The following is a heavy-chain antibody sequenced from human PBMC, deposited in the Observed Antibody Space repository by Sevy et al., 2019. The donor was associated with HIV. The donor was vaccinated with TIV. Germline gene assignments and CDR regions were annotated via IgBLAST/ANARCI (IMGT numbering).Heavy chain of an antibody. CDR1: GFRFSRYG. V-gene: IGHV3-33*03. CDR3: SKDIVEGDVIYNFDY. Sequence: GGSLRLSCAASGFRFSRYGIHWVRRAPGKGLEWVAGIWFDGSRQFYGESVKGRFTISSDRSKKIVELQMNILRVEDTAVYYCSKDIVEGDVIYNFDYWGQGTLVTVSS. D-gene: IGHD2-15*01. J-gene: IGHJ4*02. CDR2: IWFDGSRQ.